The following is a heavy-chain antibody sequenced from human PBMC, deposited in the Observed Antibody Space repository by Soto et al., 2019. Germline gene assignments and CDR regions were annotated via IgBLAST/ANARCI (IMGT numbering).Heavy chain of an antibody. CDR2: ISYDGSNK. V-gene: IGHV3-30*18. CDR1: GFTFSSYG. CDR3: AKDPRRYCSGGSCVHGMDV. Sequence: QVQLVESGGGVVQPGRSLRLSCAASGFTFSSYGMHWVRQAPGKGLEWVAVISYDGSNKYYADSVKGRFTISRDNSKNTVYLQMNSLRAEDTAVYYCAKDPRRYCSGGSCVHGMDVWGQGTTVTVSS. D-gene: IGHD2-15*01. J-gene: IGHJ6*02.